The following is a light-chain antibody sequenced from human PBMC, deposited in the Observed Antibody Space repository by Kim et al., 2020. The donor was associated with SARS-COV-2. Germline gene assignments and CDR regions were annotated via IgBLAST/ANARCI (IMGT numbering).Light chain of an antibody. J-gene: IGKJ5*01. CDR3: QKYNSARIT. CDR2: AAS. Sequence: ASVGDRVTITCRASHGINNNLAWYQQNPGKAPKLLIYAASTLQSGVPSRFSGSGSGTDFTLTISSLQPEDVATYYCQKYNSARITFGQGTRLEIK. V-gene: IGKV1-27*01. CDR1: HGINNN.